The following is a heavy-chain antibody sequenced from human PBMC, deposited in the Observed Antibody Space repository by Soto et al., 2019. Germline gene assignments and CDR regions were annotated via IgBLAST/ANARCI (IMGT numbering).Heavy chain of an antibody. Sequence: ERLSLTCPVSGASVSSGSYYWSWIRQPPGKGLEWIGYIYYSGSTNYNYNPSLKSRVTISIDTSKNQLSLKLKSVTAADTAVYYCARVDGYSYGYFCYWGQGTLVTVSS. D-gene: IGHD5-18*01. J-gene: IGHJ4*02. V-gene: IGHV4-61*01. CDR2: IYYSGSTNY. CDR1: GASVSSGSYY. CDR3: ARVDGYSYGYFCY.